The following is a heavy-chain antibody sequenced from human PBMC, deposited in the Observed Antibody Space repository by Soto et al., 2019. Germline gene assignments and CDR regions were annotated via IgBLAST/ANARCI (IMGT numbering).Heavy chain of an antibody. CDR1: GFTFADYA. J-gene: IGHJ4*02. CDR3: ARGPISCSSSWLFDY. CDR2: INWIGGST. D-gene: IGHD6-13*01. Sequence: GGSLRLSCAASGFTFADYAMAWVRQAPGKGLEWVSGINWIGGSTSYADSVKGRFTISGDSAKNSLYLQMNSLRAEDTALYHCARGPISCSSSWLFDYWGQGTLVTVSS. V-gene: IGHV3-20*01.